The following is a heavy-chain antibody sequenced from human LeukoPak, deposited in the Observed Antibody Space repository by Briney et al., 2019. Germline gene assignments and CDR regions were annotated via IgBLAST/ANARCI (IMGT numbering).Heavy chain of an antibody. V-gene: IGHV3-7*01. J-gene: IGHJ6*04. D-gene: IGHD3-3*01. CDR2: IKQDGSEK. CDR1: GFTFSSYW. CDR3: AKEGAENDFWIQNEMDV. Sequence: GGSLRLSCAASGFTFSSYWMSWVRQAPGKGLEWVANIKQDGSEKYYVDSVKGRFTISRDNAKNSLYLQMNSLRAEDTAVYYCAKEGAENDFWIQNEMDVWGKGTTVTVSS.